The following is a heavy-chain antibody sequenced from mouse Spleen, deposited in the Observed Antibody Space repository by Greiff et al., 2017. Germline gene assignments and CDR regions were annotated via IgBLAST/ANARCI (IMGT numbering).Heavy chain of an antibody. D-gene: IGHD4-1*01. V-gene: IGHV1-15*01. J-gene: IGHJ2*01. CDR1: GYTFTDYE. CDR3: TTNWDVDY. Sequence: VQLKESGAELVRPGASVTLSCKASGYTFTDYEMHWVKQTPVHGLEWIGAIDPETGGTAYNQKFKGKAILTADKSSSTAYMELRSLTSEDSAVYYCTTNWDVDYWGQGTTLTVSS. CDR2: IDPETGGT.